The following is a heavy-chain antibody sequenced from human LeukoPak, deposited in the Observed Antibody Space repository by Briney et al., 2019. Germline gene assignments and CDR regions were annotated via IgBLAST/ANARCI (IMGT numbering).Heavy chain of an antibody. CDR3: ARDVHGSGSYWGAWFDP. V-gene: IGHV3-23*01. CDR1: GFTFDSYA. CDR2: ISTGGGST. D-gene: IGHD3-10*01. J-gene: IGHJ5*02. Sequence: GGSLRLSCAASGFTFDSYAMTWVRQAPGKGLEWVSSISTGGGSTYYADSVKGRFTISRDKPKNTLYLQMNSLRAEDTAVYYCARDVHGSGSYWGAWFDPWGQGTLVTVSS.